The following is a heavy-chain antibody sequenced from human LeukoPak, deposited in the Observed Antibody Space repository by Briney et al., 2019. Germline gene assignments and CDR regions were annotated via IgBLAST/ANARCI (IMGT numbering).Heavy chain of an antibody. CDR2: INPNSGGT. Sequence: ASVKVSCKASGYTFTGYYTHWVRQAPGQGLEWMGWINPNSGGTNYAQKFQGRVTMTRDTSISTAYMELSRLRSDDTAVYYSARDLGIAAAGISDYWGQGTLVTVSS. V-gene: IGHV1-2*02. CDR1: GYTFTGYY. J-gene: IGHJ4*02. D-gene: IGHD6-13*01. CDR3: ARDLGIAAAGISDY.